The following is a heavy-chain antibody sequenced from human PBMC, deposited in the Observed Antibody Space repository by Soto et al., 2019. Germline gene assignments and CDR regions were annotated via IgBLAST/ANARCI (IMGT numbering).Heavy chain of an antibody. Sequence: SETLSLTCTVSGAAIRSTDYYWSWIRQAPGKVLEWIVYVYYTGSTYYNPSLMSRLTISLDTSNNQFSLKLTSVTSSYTSVYYCVRNARQDAVAPHWFDRWGQRTQVTVSS. V-gene: IGHV4-30-4*01. CDR1: GAAIRSTDYY. CDR3: VRNARQDAVAPHWFDR. CDR2: VYYTGST. J-gene: IGHJ5*02. D-gene: IGHD2-2*01.